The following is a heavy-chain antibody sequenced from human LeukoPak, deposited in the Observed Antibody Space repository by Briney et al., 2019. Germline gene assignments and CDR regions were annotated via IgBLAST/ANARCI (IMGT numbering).Heavy chain of an antibody. V-gene: IGHV4-59*01. Sequence: SETLSLTCSVSGGSISSFYWNWIRQPPGKGLEWLGYVYYSGSTNYNPSLKSRVTISVDTSKNQFSLKLSSVTAADTAVYYCARGIPGGMRYYFDYWGQGTLVTVSS. CDR2: VYYSGST. J-gene: IGHJ4*02. D-gene: IGHD4-23*01. CDR1: GGSISSFY. CDR3: ARGIPGGMRYYFDY.